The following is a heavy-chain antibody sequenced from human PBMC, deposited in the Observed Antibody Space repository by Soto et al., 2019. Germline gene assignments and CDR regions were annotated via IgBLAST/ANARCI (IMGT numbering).Heavy chain of an antibody. D-gene: IGHD2-2*01. CDR3: ARYIRRYCSSTSCYAIDY. Sequence: SETLSLTCTVSGGSISSSSYYWGWIRQPPGKGLEWIGSIYYSGSTYYNPSLKSRVTISVDTSKNQFSLKLSSVTAADTAVYYCARYIRRYCSSTSCYAIDYWGQGTLVTVSS. CDR1: GGSISSSSYY. CDR2: IYYSGST. V-gene: IGHV4-39*01. J-gene: IGHJ4*02.